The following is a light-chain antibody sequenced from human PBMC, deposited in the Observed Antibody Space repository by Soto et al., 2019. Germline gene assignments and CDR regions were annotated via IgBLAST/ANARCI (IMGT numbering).Light chain of an antibody. CDR3: SSFTSSYFYV. Sequence: QSVLTQPRSVSGSPGQSVIISCTGTSNDVGAYDYVSWYQQHPGKAPRLVIYDVSKRPSGVPARFSGSKSGNTASLTISGLQAEDEADYYCSSFTSSYFYVFGPGTKVTVL. V-gene: IGLV2-11*01. CDR2: DVS. J-gene: IGLJ1*01. CDR1: SNDVGAYDY.